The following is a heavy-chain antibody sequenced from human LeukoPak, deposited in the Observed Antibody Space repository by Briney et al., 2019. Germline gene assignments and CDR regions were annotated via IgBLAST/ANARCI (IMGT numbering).Heavy chain of an antibody. CDR2: ISYDGSNK. Sequence: GGSLRLSCAASGFTFSSYGMHWVRQAPGKGLEWVAVISYDGSNKYYADSAKGRFTISRDNSKNTLYLQMNSLRAEDTAVYYCAKCSVRGVTRGYFDYWGQGTLVTVSS. CDR3: AKCSVRGVTRGYFDY. D-gene: IGHD3-10*01. V-gene: IGHV3-30*18. CDR1: GFTFSSYG. J-gene: IGHJ4*02.